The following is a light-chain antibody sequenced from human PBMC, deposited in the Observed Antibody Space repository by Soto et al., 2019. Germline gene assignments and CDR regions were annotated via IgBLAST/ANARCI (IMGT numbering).Light chain of an antibody. CDR2: KVS. CDR3: VQGTHC. Sequence: DVVMTQTPLSLTVTLGQPASISCRSSQSLLYSGGNTYLIWVPQRPGQSPRRLIYKVSNRDSGVPDRFSGSGSGTDFTVKISRVEAEDVGVYYCVQGTHCFGRGTRLEIK. V-gene: IGKV2-30*01. J-gene: IGKJ5*01. CDR1: QSLLYSGGNTY.